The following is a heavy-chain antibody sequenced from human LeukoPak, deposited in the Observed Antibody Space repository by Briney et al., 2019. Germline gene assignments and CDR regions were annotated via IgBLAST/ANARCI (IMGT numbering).Heavy chain of an antibody. CDR2: IRSKTNSYAT. CDR3: AELGITMIGGV. D-gene: IGHD3-10*02. J-gene: IGHJ6*04. Sequence: GGSLRLSCAASGFTFSGSAMHWVRQASGKGLEWVGRIRSKTNSYATAYAVSVKGRFTISRDDSKNTAYLQMNSLRAEDTAVYYCAELGITMIGGVWGKGTTVTISS. CDR1: GFTFSGSA. V-gene: IGHV3-73*01.